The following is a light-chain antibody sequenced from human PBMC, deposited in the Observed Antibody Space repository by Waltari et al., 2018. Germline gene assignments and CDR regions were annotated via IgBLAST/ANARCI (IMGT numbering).Light chain of an antibody. CDR2: YDS. CDR3: QVWDSTSDYRGV. Sequence: SLVLSQPPSVSVAPGKTARITCGGNNIATKNVHWYQQKPGQAPVLVIYYDSDRPSGIPERFSGSNSGNAATLTISRVEAVDEADYYCQVWDSTSDYRGVFGGGTKLTVL. CDR1: NIATKN. J-gene: IGLJ3*02. V-gene: IGLV3-21*04.